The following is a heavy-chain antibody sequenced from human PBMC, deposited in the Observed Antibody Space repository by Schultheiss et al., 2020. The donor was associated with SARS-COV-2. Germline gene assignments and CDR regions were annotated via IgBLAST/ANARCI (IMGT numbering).Heavy chain of an antibody. J-gene: IGHJ4*02. CDR3: AVGYSGSLPFDY. CDR1: GFTFSSYS. Sequence: GGSLRLSCAASGFTFSSYSMNWVRQAPGKGLEWVSSISSSSSYIYYADSVKGRFTISRDNAKNSLYLQMNSLRAEDTAVYYCAVGYSGSLPFDYWGQGTLVTVSS. CDR2: ISSSSSYI. D-gene: IGHD1-26*01. V-gene: IGHV3-21*01.